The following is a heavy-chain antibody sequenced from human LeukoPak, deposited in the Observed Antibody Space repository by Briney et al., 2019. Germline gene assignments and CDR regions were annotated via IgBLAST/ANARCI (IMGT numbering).Heavy chain of an antibody. Sequence: PVKVSCKASGGTFSSYTISWVRQAPGQGLEWMGRIIPILGIANYAQKFQGRVTITADKSTSTAYMELSSLRSEDTAVYYCASEQKVGATFIYYYYYYMDVWGKGTTVTVSS. J-gene: IGHJ6*03. D-gene: IGHD1-26*01. V-gene: IGHV1-69*02. CDR1: GGTFSSYT. CDR3: ASEQKVGATFIYYYYYYMDV. CDR2: IIPILGIA.